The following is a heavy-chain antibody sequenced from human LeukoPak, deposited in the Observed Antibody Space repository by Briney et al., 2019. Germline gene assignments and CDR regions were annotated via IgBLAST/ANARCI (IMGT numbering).Heavy chain of an antibody. V-gene: IGHV1-2*02. CDR2: ISPNSGGT. D-gene: IGHD5-18*01. CDR3: ARGEYRYGNDY. Sequence: GASVKVSCKASGYTFTGYYMHWVRQAPGQGLEWMGWISPNSGGTNYAQKFQGRVTMTRDTSISTAYMELNRLTSDDTAVYYCARGEYRYGNDYWGQGTLVAVSS. J-gene: IGHJ4*02. CDR1: GYTFTGYY.